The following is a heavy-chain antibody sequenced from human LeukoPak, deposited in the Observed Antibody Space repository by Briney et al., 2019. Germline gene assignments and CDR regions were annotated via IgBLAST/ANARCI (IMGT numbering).Heavy chain of an antibody. CDR1: GYTFTSYY. V-gene: IGHV1-2*02. CDR3: ARNLVVVVAATPTIEAFDI. CDR2: INPNSGGT. J-gene: IGHJ3*02. D-gene: IGHD2-15*01. Sequence: GASVKVSCKASGYTFTSYYMHWVRQAPGQGLEWMGWINPNSGGTNYAQKFQGRVTMTRDTSISTAYMELSRLRSDDTAVYYCARNLVVVVAATPTIEAFDIWGQGTMVTVSS.